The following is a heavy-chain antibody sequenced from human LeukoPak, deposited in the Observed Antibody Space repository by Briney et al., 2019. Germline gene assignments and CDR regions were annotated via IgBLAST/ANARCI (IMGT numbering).Heavy chain of an antibody. D-gene: IGHD2-15*01. CDR2: IRSDGSNK. J-gene: IGHJ6*03. CDR1: GFTFGSYG. V-gene: IGHV3-30*02. CDR3: AKNGDRGAYCSGGSCYPYYYYYMDV. Sequence: PGGSLRLSCAASGFTFGSYGMHWVRQAPGKGLEWVTFIRSDGSNKYYADSVKGRFTISRDNSKNTLYLQMNSLRAEDTAIYYCAKNGDRGAYCSGGSCYPYYYYYMDVWGKGTTVTISS.